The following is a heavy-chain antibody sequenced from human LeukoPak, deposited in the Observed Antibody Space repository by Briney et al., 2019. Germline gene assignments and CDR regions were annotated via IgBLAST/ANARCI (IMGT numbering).Heavy chain of an antibody. J-gene: IGHJ1*01. CDR3: AKDGPGYSSGWSNGDPDYFQH. CDR1: GFTFRTYA. Sequence: GGSLRLSCAASGFTFRTYAMNWVRQAPGKGLEWVSAIAGSGAFTTYADSVKGRFTISRDNSKNTLYLQMNSLRTEDTAIYYCAKDGPGYSSGWSNGDPDYFQHWGQGTLVTVYS. CDR2: IAGSGAFT. V-gene: IGHV3-23*01. D-gene: IGHD6-19*01.